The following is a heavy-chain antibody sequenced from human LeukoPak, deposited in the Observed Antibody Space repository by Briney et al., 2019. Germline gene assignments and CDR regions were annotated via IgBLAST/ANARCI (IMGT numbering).Heavy chain of an antibody. J-gene: IGHJ3*02. CDR3: ARVKDHAFDI. CDR1: GDSISSYY. Sequence: SETLSLTCTVSGDSISSYYWSWIRQPPGKGLEWIGSIYHSGSTYYNPSLKSRVTISVDTSKNQFSLKLSSVTAADTAVYYCARVKDHAFDIWGQGTMVTVSS. CDR2: IYHSGST. V-gene: IGHV4-38-2*02.